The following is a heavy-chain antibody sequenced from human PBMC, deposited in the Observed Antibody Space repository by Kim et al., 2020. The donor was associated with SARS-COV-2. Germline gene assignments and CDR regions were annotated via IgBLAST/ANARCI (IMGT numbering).Heavy chain of an antibody. Sequence: IYYADSVEGRFTIARDKAKNSLSLQMDNLRDEDTAVYFCARDLLWAFDYWGQGALVTVAS. CDR2: I. V-gene: IGHV3-11*04. D-gene: IGHD3-10*01. J-gene: IGHJ4*02. CDR3: ARDLLWAFDY.